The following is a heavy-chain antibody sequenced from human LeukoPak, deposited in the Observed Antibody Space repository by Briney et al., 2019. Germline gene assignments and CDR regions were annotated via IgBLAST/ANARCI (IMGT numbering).Heavy chain of an antibody. J-gene: IGHJ4*02. Sequence: PGGSLRLSCAASGFTFSSYGMSWVRQAPGKGLEWVSAISGSGGSTYYADSVKGRFTISRDNSKNTLYLQMNSLRAEDTAVYYCAKGGRSYSSSWYPKPIDYWGQGTLVTVSS. CDR2: ISGSGGST. V-gene: IGHV3-23*01. D-gene: IGHD6-13*01. CDR3: AKGGRSYSSSWYPKPIDY. CDR1: GFTFSSYG.